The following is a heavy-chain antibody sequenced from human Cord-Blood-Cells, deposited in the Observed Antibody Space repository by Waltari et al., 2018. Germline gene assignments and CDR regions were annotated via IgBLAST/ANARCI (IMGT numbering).Heavy chain of an antibody. J-gene: IGHJ1*01. D-gene: IGHD3-10*01. CDR2: SSSSGSTI. V-gene: IGHV3-11*01. CDR1: GFTFIDYE. CDR3: AREGNYYEYFQH. Sequence: QVQLVESGGGLVKPGGSLRLHCAASGFTFIDYEVSWIRQAPGKGLECVSYSSSSGSTIYYADSVKGRFTISRDNAKNSLYLQMNSLRAEDTAVYYCAREGNYYEYFQHWGQGTLVTVSS.